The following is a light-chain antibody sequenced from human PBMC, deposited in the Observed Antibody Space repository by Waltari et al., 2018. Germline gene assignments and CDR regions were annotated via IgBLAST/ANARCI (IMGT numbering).Light chain of an antibody. CDR1: SSDIGVDNY. CDR2: DVT. Sequence: HSALTQPASVSGSPGQSITISCTGTSSDIGVDNYVSWYQQYPGKAPKVIIYDVTNRPSGVSTRFSGAKSGNTASLTISGLQAEDEADYCCSSYSTISSPVQFGGGTTLTVL. V-gene: IGLV2-14*01. CDR3: SSYSTISSPVQ. J-gene: IGLJ2*01.